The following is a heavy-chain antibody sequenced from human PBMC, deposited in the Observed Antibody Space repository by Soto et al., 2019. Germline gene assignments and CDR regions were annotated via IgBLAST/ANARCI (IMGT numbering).Heavy chain of an antibody. Sequence: EVQLVESGGGLVQPGGSLRLSCAASGFTFSTYWMHWVRQIPGKGLEWVSRVKSDGSSYYAAPVKGRFTISRDNAWNTVYLQMNRLRAEDTALYYCARGLKNYYGMDVWGQGTTVTVSS. J-gene: IGHJ6*02. CDR2: VKSDGSS. V-gene: IGHV3-74*01. CDR1: GFTFSTYW. CDR3: ARGLKNYYGMDV.